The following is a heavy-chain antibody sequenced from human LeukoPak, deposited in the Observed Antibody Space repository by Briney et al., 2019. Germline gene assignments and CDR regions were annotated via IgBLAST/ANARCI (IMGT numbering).Heavy chain of an antibody. V-gene: IGHV3-33*01. CDR2: IWYDGNNK. D-gene: IGHD2/OR15-2a*01. Sequence: PGRSLRLSCAASGFTFSSYGLHWVRQAPGKGLEWVAVIWYDGNNKYYADSVKGRFAISRDNSKNTLYLQMNSLRAEDTAVYYCAILCTPYYSTTYYRIWGQGTLVTVSS. CDR3: AILCTPYYSTTYYRI. CDR1: GFTFSSYG. J-gene: IGHJ4*02.